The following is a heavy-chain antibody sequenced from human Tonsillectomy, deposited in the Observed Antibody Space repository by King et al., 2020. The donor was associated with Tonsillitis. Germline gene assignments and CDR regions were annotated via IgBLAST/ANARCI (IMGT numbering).Heavy chain of an antibody. J-gene: IGHJ3*02. D-gene: IGHD1-26*01. CDR2: MSPYNGET. Sequence: QVQLVQSGAEVKKPGASVKVSCKASGYTFTSYGLSWVRQAPGQGFEWMGWMSPYNGETNYAQKFQDRVTMTTDTPTSTAYMELRSLRSDDTAVYFCAREHRVGPNTGAFDIWGQGTMVTVSS. CDR1: GYTFTSYG. CDR3: AREHRVGPNTGAFDI. V-gene: IGHV1-18*01.